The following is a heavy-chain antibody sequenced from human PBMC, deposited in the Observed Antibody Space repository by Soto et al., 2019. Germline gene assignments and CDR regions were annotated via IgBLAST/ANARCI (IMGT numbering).Heavy chain of an antibody. V-gene: IGHV3-74*01. D-gene: IGHD6-19*01. CDR2: INSDGSTT. Sequence: EVQLVESGGGLVQPGGSLRLSCAASGFILKKYWMHWVRQAPGKGLVWVSRINSDGSTTNYADSVKGRFTISRDNAKNTLYLKMNSLRAEDTADYYCATDIYSSSEDYWGQGTLVTVSS. CDR3: ATDIYSSSEDY. J-gene: IGHJ4*02. CDR1: GFILKKYW.